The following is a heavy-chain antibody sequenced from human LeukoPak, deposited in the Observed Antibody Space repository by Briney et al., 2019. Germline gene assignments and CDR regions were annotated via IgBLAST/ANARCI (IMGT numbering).Heavy chain of an antibody. J-gene: IGHJ4*02. CDR1: GFTFSSYG. CDR3: ARGGSNWYNAYFDY. CDR2: IYSAGST. D-gene: IGHD1/OR15-1a*01. V-gene: IGHV3-NL1*01. Sequence: PGRSLRLSCAASGFTFSSYGMHWVRQAPGKGLEWVSTIYSAGSTYYADSVKGRFTISRDNSKNTLYLQMDSLRVEDTAVYYCARGGSNWYNAYFDYWGQGTLVTVSS.